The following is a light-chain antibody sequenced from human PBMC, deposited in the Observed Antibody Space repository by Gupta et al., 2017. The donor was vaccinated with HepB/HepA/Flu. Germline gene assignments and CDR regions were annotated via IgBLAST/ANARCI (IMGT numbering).Light chain of an antibody. CDR1: QSISTW. CDR3: QHESSSPFT. J-gene: IGKJ5*01. V-gene: IGKV1-5*03. CDR2: KAS. Sequence: DIQMTQSPSTLSASVGDRVTITCRASQSISTWLAWYQQKPGKAPNLLIYKASRLESVVPSRFSGSGSGTEFTLTISSRQPDDFATYYCQHESSSPFTFGQGTLVDIK.